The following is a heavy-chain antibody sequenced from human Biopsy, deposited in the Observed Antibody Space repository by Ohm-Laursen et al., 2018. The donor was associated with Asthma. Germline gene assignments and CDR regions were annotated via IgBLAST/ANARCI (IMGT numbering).Heavy chain of an antibody. CDR2: ISVYNGNT. Sequence: ASVTVSCTTSGSTFNSAGITWVRQAPGQGLGWMGWISVYNGNTKVAQKLQDRVTMITDTSTSTAYMELRSLRSDDTAVYFCARAVDYSHYYGIDVWGQGTTVTVS. CDR1: GSTFNSAG. CDR3: ARAVDYSHYYGIDV. D-gene: IGHD3-10*01. J-gene: IGHJ6*02. V-gene: IGHV1-18*01.